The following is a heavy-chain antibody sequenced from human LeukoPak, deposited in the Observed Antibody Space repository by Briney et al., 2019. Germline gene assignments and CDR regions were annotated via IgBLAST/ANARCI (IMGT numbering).Heavy chain of an antibody. D-gene: IGHD7-27*01. J-gene: IGHJ5*02. CDR2: IYPGDSDT. CDR3: ARRAELGMRWFDP. CDR1: GYSFTSYW. V-gene: IGHV5-51*01. Sequence: GESLKISCKGSGYSFTSYWIGWGRQMPGKGLEWMGIIYPGDSDTRYSPSFQRQVTISADKSISTAYLQWSSLKASDTAIYFCARRAELGMRWFDPWGQGTLVTVSS.